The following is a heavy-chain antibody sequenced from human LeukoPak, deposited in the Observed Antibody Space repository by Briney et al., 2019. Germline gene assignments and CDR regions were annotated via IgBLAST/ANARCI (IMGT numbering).Heavy chain of an antibody. CDR2: INPSGGST. Sequence: ASVKVSCKASGYTFTSYYMHWVRQAPGQGLEWMGIINPSGGSTSYAQKFQGRVTMTRDTSTSTVYMELSSLRSEDTAVYYCARDPPYHGVKSGYERFDPWGQGTLVTVSS. J-gene: IGHJ5*02. D-gene: IGHD3-3*01. CDR1: GYTFTSYY. V-gene: IGHV1-46*01. CDR3: ARDPPYHGVKSGYERFDP.